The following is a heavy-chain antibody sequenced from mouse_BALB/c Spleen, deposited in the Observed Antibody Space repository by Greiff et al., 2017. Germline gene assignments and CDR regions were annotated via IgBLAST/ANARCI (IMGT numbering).Heavy chain of an antibody. V-gene: IGHV1-4*01. J-gene: IGHJ4*01. Sequence: VQLQESGAELARPGASVKMSCKASGYTFTSYTMHWVKQRPGQGLEWIGYINPSSGYTNYNQKFKDKATLTADKSSSTAYMQLSSLTSEDSAVYYCARTRFYYAMDYWGQGTSVTVSS. CDR2: INPSSGYT. CDR1: GYTFTSYT. CDR3: ARTRFYYAMDY.